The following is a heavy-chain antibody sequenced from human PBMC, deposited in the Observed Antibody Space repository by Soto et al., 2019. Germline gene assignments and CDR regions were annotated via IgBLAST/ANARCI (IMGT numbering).Heavy chain of an antibody. CDR2: INWDGSNE. J-gene: IGHJ4*02. CDR3: ARDDRAAGHLGF. V-gene: IGHV3-20*04. D-gene: IGHD6-13*01. CDR1: GFIFDDFS. Sequence: EVVLVESGGSVVRPGGSLRLSCGASGFIFDDFSLSWVRQFPGKGLEWVAGINWDGSNEGYAESVKGRFTISRDNAKNPLYLQMSSLRADDTALYCCARDDRAAGHLGFWGQGTLVTVSS.